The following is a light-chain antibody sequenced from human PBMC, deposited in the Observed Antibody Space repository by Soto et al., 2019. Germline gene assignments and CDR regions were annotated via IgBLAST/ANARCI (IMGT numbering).Light chain of an antibody. V-gene: IGKV1-5*01. CDR1: QSMDTY. CDR2: DAS. CDR3: QQYNSYWT. J-gene: IGKJ1*01. Sequence: DILMTQSPVSLSASVGDRVTVSCRSSQSMDTYLNWYQQKPGKAPNLLIYDASTLESGVPSRFSGSGSGTEFTLTISSLQSDDFATYYCQQYNSYWTFGQGTKVDIK.